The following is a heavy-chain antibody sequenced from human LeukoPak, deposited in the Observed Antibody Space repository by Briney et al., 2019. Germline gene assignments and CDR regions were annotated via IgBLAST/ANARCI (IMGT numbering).Heavy chain of an antibody. V-gene: IGHV3-23*01. CDR1: GFTFSSYA. Sequence: GGSLRLSCAASGFTFSSYAMSWVRQAPGKGLEWVSAISGSGGSTYYADSVKGRFTISRDNSKNTLYLQMNSLRAEDTAVYYCAKVSAGSWYTTEYYFDYWGQGTLVTVSS. CDR3: AKVSAGSWYTTEYYFDY. CDR2: ISGSGGST. J-gene: IGHJ4*02. D-gene: IGHD6-13*01.